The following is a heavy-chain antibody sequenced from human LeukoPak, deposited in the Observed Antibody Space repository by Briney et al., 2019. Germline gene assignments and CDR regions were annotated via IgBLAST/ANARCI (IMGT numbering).Heavy chain of an antibody. J-gene: IGHJ4*02. CDR1: GGSFSGYY. CDR2: INHSGST. CDR3: ARRRVVVKIFDY. Sequence: PSETLSLTCAVYGGSFSGYYWSWIRQPPGKGLEWIGEINHSGSTNYNPSLKSRVTISVDTSKNQFSLKLSSVTAADTAVYYCARRRVVVKIFDYWGQGTLVTVSS. V-gene: IGHV4-34*01. D-gene: IGHD3-22*01.